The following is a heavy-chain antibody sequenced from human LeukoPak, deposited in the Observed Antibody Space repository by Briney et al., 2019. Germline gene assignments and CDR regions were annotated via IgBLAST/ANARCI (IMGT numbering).Heavy chain of an antibody. D-gene: IGHD3-3*01. V-gene: IGHV1-2*06. Sequence: ASVKVSCKASGYTFTSYGISWVRQAPGQGLEWMGRINPNSGGTNYAQKFQGRVTMTRDTSISTAYMELSRLRSDDTAVYYCARSGRFGVGSDAFDIWGQGTMVTVSS. CDR1: GYTFTSYG. CDR2: INPNSGGT. J-gene: IGHJ3*02. CDR3: ARSGRFGVGSDAFDI.